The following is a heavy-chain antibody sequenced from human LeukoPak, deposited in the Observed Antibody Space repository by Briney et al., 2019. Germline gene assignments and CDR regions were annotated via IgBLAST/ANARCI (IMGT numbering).Heavy chain of an antibody. J-gene: IGHJ4*02. CDR1: GFTFSSYR. CDR2: IIQDGSAK. D-gene: IGHD3-22*01. Sequence: PGGSLRLSCVASGFTFSSYRMSWVRQAPGKGLVWVANIIQDGSAKSYVDSVEGRFTISRDNAKNSLYLQMNSLRAEDTAVYYCARVTSYYYNTSGDYYFDYWGQGTLVTVSS. CDR3: ARVTSYYYNTSGDYYFDY. V-gene: IGHV3-7*04.